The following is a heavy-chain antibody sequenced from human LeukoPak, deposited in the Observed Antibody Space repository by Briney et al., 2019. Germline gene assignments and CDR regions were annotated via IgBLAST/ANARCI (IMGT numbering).Heavy chain of an antibody. J-gene: IGHJ6*03. D-gene: IGHD3-10*01. CDR1: GFTFSSYS. Sequence: GGSLRLSCAASGFTFSSYSMNWVRQAPGKGLEWVSYISSSSSTIYYADSVKGRFTISRDNAKNSLYLQMNSLRAEDTAVYYCARDEYGSGSYYSYYYYYMDVWGKGTTVSVSS. V-gene: IGHV3-48*04. CDR3: ARDEYGSGSYYSYYYYYMDV. CDR2: ISSSSSTI.